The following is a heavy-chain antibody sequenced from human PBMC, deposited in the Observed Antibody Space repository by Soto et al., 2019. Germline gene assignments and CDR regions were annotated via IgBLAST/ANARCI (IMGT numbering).Heavy chain of an antibody. Sequence: QVHLEQSGAEVKKPGSSVKVSCKASGGTFTSSAISWVRQAPGQGLEWMGGIMPVFRTPDYAQKFQGRVTGSADEATSTAYMELSGLTSDDTAVYSCARDKDRPQLGGNYYYILDVWGQGTTVTVSS. CDR3: ARDKDRPQLGGNYYYILDV. V-gene: IGHV1-69*12. CDR1: GGTFTSSA. J-gene: IGHJ6*02. D-gene: IGHD3-3*02. CDR2: IMPVFRTP.